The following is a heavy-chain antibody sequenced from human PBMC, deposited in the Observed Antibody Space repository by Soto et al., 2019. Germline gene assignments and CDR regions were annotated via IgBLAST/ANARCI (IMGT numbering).Heavy chain of an antibody. Sequence: TCTVSGGSISSSSYYWGWIRQPPGKGLEWIGSIYYSGSTYYNPSLKSRVTISVDTSKNQFSLKLSSVTAADTAVYYCARKVAVAGKSVTPSWGQGTLVTVSS. D-gene: IGHD6-19*01. CDR3: ARKVAVAGKSVTPS. CDR2: IYYSGST. V-gene: IGHV4-39*01. J-gene: IGHJ4*02. CDR1: GGSISSSSYY.